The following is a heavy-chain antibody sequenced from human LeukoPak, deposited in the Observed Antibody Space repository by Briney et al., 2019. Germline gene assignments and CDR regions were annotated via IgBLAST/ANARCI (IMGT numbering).Heavy chain of an antibody. CDR2: INHSGGT. V-gene: IGHV4-34*01. CDR1: GGSFSDYY. CDR3: ARGGRYQLLRAVFDI. D-gene: IGHD2-2*01. Sequence: PSETLSLTCAVYGGSFSDYYWSWIRQPPGKGLEWIGEINHSGGTNYNPSLKSRVSISVDTSKNQFSLKLTSVTAADTAVYYCARGGRYQLLRAVFDIWGQGTMVTVSS. J-gene: IGHJ3*02.